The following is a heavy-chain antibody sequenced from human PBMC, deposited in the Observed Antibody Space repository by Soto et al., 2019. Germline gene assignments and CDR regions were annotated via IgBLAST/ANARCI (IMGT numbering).Heavy chain of an antibody. Sequence: GGSLRLSCAASGFTFSSYGMHWVRQAPGKGLEWVAVISYDGGNKYYADSVKGRFTISRDNSRNTLYLQMNSLRAEDTAVYYCATTDQELQPRYFDYWGQGTLVTVS. J-gene: IGHJ4*02. CDR2: ISYDGGNK. CDR1: GFTFSSYG. D-gene: IGHD1-26*01. V-gene: IGHV3-30*03. CDR3: ATTDQELQPRYFDY.